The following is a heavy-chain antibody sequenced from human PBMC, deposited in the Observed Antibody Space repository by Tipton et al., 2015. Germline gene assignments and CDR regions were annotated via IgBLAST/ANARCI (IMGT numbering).Heavy chain of an antibody. CDR2: IYYRGTT. Sequence: TLSLTCTVSGGSINSPTYYWAWIRQPPGEGLEWIGSIYYRGTTYYNPSLKSRVTMSLDTSKKQFSLNVSSVTAADTALYYCASQYSSTWSGTEYFGLDVWGQGTLVTVSS. J-gene: IGHJ1*01. D-gene: IGHD6-13*01. V-gene: IGHV4-39*01. CDR1: GGSINSPTYY. CDR3: ASQYSSTWSGTEYFGLDV.